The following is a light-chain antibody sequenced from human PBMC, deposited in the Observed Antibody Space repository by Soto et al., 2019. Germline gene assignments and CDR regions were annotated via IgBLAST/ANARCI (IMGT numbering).Light chain of an antibody. CDR3: CSYAGNYTFV. Sequence: QSVLTQPRSVSGSPGQSVTISCTGTSSDVGGYNYVSWYQQHPGKAPKLMIYAVSKRPSGVPDRFSGSKSGNTASLTISGRQADDDADYYCCSYAGNYTFVFGGGTKLTVL. CDR1: SSDVGGYNY. V-gene: IGLV2-11*01. CDR2: AVS. J-gene: IGLJ2*01.